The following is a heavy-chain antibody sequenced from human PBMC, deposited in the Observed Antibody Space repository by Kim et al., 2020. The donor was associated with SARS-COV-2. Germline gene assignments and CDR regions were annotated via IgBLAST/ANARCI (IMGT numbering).Heavy chain of an antibody. J-gene: IGHJ4*02. CDR2: ISYDGSNK. V-gene: IGHV3-30-3*01. CDR1: GFTFSSYA. Sequence: GGSLRLSCAASGFTFSSYAMHWVRQAPGKGLEWVAVISYDGSNKYYADSVKGRFTISRDNSKNTLYLQMNSLRAEDTAVYYCARGSSSAPPMDNYWGQGTLVTVSS. D-gene: IGHD6-6*01. CDR3: ARGSSSAPPMDNY.